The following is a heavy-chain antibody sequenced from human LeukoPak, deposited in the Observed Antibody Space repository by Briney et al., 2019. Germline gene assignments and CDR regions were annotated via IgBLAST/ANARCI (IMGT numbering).Heavy chain of an antibody. J-gene: IGHJ3*02. Sequence: GGSLRLSCAASGFTFSSYSMNWVRQAPGKGLEWVSSISSSSSYIYYADSVKGRFTISRDNAKNSLYLQMNSLRAEDTAVYYCARDLMIVVVNAFDIWGQGTMVTVSS. CDR3: ARDLMIVVVNAFDI. CDR1: GFTFSSYS. D-gene: IGHD3-22*01. CDR2: ISSSSSYI. V-gene: IGHV3-21*01.